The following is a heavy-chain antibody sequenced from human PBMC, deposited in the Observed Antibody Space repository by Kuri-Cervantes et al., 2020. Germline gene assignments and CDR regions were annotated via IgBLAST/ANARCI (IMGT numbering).Heavy chain of an antibody. CDR3: ASLLLWFGELPPRGDY. CDR1: GFTFSSYA. J-gene: IGHJ4*01. Sequence: GESLKISCAASGFTFSSYAMHWVRQAPGKGLEWVAVISYAGSNNYYEDSVKGRFTISRDNSKNTLYLQMNSLRAEDKAVYYCASLLLWFGELPPRGDYWGQGTMVTVSS. V-gene: IGHV3-30-3*01. CDR2: ISYAGSNN. D-gene: IGHD3-10*01.